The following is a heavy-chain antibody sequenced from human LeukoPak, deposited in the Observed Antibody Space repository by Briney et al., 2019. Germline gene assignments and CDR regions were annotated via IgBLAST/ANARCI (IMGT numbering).Heavy chain of an antibody. CDR2: INHSGST. J-gene: IGHJ4*02. V-gene: IGHV4-34*01. D-gene: IGHD6-19*01. CDR1: GGSFSGYY. CDR3: ARGHSSGWYSYYFDY. Sequence: PSETLSLTCAVYGGSFSGYYWSWIRQPPGKGLEWIGEINHSGSTNYNPSLKSRVTISVDTSKNQFPLKLSSVTAADTAVYYCARGHSSGWYSYYFDYWGQGTLVTVSS.